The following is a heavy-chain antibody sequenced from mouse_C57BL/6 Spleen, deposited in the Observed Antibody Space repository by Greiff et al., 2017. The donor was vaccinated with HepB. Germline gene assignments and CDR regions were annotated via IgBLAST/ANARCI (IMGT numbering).Heavy chain of an antibody. J-gene: IGHJ2*01. Sequence: EVQLKESGPGLVKPSQSLSLTCSVTGYSITSGYYWNWIRQFPGNKLEWMGYISYDGSNNYNPSLKNRISITRDTSKNQFFLKLNSVTTEDTATYYCARMSGILFDYWGQGTTLTVSS. CDR1: GYSITSGYY. D-gene: IGHD4-1*01. CDR2: ISYDGSN. V-gene: IGHV3-6*01. CDR3: ARMSGILFDY.